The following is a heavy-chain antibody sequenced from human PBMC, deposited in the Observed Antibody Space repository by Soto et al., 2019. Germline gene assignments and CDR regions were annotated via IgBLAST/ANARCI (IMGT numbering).Heavy chain of an antibody. CDR1: GFTFSDYY. Sequence: QVQLVESGGGLVKTGGSLRLSCAASGFTFSDYYMSWIRQAPGKGLEWVSYISSSSSYTNYADSVKGRFTISRDNAKNSLYLQMNSLRAEDTAVYYCARDIAVAAGFDYWGQGTLVTVSS. J-gene: IGHJ4*02. D-gene: IGHD6-19*01. CDR3: ARDIAVAAGFDY. V-gene: IGHV3-11*05. CDR2: ISSSSSYT.